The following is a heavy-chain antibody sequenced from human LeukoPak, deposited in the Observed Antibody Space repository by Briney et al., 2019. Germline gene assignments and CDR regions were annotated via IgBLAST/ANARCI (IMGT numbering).Heavy chain of an antibody. V-gene: IGHV4-39*01. J-gene: IGHJ5*02. D-gene: IGHD3-10*01. CDR3: ARHRWDGSGSYYSNWFDP. Sequence: PSETLSLTCSVSGGSISSSSYYWGWIRQPPGKGLEWIGSISYSGSTYYNPSLKSRVTISVDTSKNQFSLKLISVTAADTAVYYCARHRWDGSGSYYSNWFDPWGQGTLVTVSS. CDR1: GGSISSSSYY. CDR2: ISYSGST.